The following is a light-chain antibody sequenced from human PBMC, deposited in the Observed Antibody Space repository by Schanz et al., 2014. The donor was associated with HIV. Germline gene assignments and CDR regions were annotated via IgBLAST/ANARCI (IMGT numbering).Light chain of an antibody. J-gene: IGLJ3*02. Sequence: QSVLTQPPSASGTTGQRVTIFCSGSSSNIGSNPVNWYQHLPGTAPKVVIYNNNQRPSGVPDRFSGSKSDTSASLAISGLRSEDEAEYYCAAWDDSLSGHWVFGGGTKLTVL. CDR3: AAWDDSLSGHWV. CDR1: SSNIGSNP. V-gene: IGLV1-47*02. CDR2: NNN.